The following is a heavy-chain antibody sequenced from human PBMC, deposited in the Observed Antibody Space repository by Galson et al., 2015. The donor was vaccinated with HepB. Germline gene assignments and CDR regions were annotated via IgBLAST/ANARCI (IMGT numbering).Heavy chain of an antibody. CDR1: GFSFSSYA. D-gene: IGHD6-19*01. J-gene: IGHJ4*02. V-gene: IGHV3-30-3*01. CDR2: ISYDGSNE. Sequence: SLRLSCAGSGFSFSSYAMHWARQAPGKGLEWVAVISYDGSNEYYADSVRGRFSISRDNSENTLHPQMNSLRAEDTALYYCARAYNSGWQIDDWGQGTLVTVSS. CDR3: ARAYNSGWQIDD.